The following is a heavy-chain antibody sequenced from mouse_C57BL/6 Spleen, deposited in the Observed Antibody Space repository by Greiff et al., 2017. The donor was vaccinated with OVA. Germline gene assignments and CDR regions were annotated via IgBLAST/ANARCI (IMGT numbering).Heavy chain of an antibody. D-gene: IGHD1-1*01. V-gene: IGHV5-4*01. Sequence: EVQRVESGGGLVKPGGSLKLSCAASGFTFSSYAMSWVRQTPEKRLEWVATISDGGSYTNYNDNVKGRFTISRDTAKNNLYLQMSHLKSEDTAMYYCARENDGSSSWCAYWGQGTLVTVSA. J-gene: IGHJ3*01. CDR2: ISDGGSYT. CDR1: GFTFSSYA. CDR3: ARENDGSSSWCAY.